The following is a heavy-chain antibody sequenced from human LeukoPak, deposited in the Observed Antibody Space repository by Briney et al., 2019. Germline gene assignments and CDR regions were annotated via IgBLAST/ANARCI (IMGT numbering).Heavy chain of an antibody. J-gene: IGHJ4*02. V-gene: IGHV4-38-2*01. CDR2: IYHSGST. Sequence: SETLSLTCAVSGYSISSGYYWGWIRQPPGKGLEWIGSIYHSGSTYYNPSLKSRVTISVDTSKNQFSLKLSSVTAADTAVYYCARASYVWGSYRPAGDHWGQGTLVTVSS. D-gene: IGHD3-16*02. CDR1: GYSISSGYY. CDR3: ARASYVWGSYRPAGDH.